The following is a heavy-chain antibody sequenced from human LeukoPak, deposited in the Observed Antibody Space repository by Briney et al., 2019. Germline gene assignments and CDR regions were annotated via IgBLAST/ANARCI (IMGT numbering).Heavy chain of an antibody. Sequence: PGGSLRLSCAASGFTFDDYAMHWVRQAPGKGLEWVSGISWNSGSIGYADSVKGRFTISRDNAKNSLYLQMSSLRAEDTALYYCAKDMVDYGDPYYYYMDVWGKGTTVTISS. CDR1: GFTFDDYA. V-gene: IGHV3-9*01. CDR2: ISWNSGSI. D-gene: IGHD4-17*01. CDR3: AKDMVDYGDPYYYYMDV. J-gene: IGHJ6*03.